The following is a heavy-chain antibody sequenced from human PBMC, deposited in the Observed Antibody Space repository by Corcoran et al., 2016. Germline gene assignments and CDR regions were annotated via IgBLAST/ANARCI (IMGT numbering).Heavy chain of an antibody. J-gene: IGHJ4*02. CDR1: GGSISSYY. D-gene: IGHD5-12*01. Sequence: QMQLQESGPGLVKPSETLSLTCTVSGGSISSYYWSWIRQPPGKGLEWIGYIYYSGSTNYNPSLKSRVTISVDTSKNQFSLKLSSVTAADTAVYYCARGLRGDYWGQGTLVTVSS. CDR2: IYYSGST. V-gene: IGHV4-59*01. CDR3: ARGLRGDY.